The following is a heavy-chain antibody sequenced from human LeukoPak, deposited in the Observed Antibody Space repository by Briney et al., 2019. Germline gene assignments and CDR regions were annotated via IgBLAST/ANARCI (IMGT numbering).Heavy chain of an antibody. Sequence: ASVKVSCKASGYTFISYAISWVRQAPGQGLEWMAWISAYNGNTNYEQKLQGRVTLTADTSTNTAYIELRSLRSDDTAVYYCAGEGFHGSGSYYSNYWGQGTLVTVSS. CDR3: AGEGFHGSGSYYSNY. D-gene: IGHD3-10*01. J-gene: IGHJ4*02. CDR2: ISAYNGNT. CDR1: GYTFISYA. V-gene: IGHV1-18*01.